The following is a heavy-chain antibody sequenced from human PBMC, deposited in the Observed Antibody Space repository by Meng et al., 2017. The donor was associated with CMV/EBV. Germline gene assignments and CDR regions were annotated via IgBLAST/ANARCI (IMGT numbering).Heavy chain of an antibody. Sequence: VEAGARVKKPGASVKVSCKASGYHFTSYYMHWVRQATGQGLEWMGGIIPIFGTANYAQKFQGRVTITADESTSTAYMELSSLRSEDTAVYYCARMPRDGYNYIDYWGQGTLVTVSS. CDR3: ARMPRDGYNYIDY. CDR1: GYHFTSYY. CDR2: IIPIFGTA. V-gene: IGHV1-69*13. D-gene: IGHD5-24*01. J-gene: IGHJ4*02.